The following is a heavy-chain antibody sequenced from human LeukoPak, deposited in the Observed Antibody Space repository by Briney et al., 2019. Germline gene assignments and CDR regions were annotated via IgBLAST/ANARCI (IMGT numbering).Heavy chain of an antibody. CDR2: IIPIFGTA. CDR3: ARDLPYYYDSSGYLPIGY. D-gene: IGHD3-22*01. CDR1: GGTFSSYA. V-gene: IGHV1-69*06. Sequence: ASVKVSCKASGGTFSSYAISWVRQAPGQGLEWMGGIIPIFGTANYAQKFQGRVTITADKSTSTAYMELSSLRSEDTAVYYCARDLPYYYDSSGYLPIGYWGQGTLVTVSS. J-gene: IGHJ4*02.